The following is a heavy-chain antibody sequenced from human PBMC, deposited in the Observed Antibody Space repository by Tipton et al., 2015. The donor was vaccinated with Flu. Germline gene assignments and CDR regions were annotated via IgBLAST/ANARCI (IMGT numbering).Heavy chain of an antibody. Sequence: TLSLTCTVSGGSISSGDYYWSWIRQPPGKGLEWIGCIYYSGSTYYNPSLKSRVTISVDTSKNQFSLKLSSVTAADTAVYYCARVDLYDSSGYYYYGMDVWGQGTTVTVSS. V-gene: IGHV4-30-4*01. D-gene: IGHD3-22*01. CDR2: IYYSGST. CDR3: ARVDLYDSSGYYYYGMDV. J-gene: IGHJ6*02. CDR1: GGSISSGDYY.